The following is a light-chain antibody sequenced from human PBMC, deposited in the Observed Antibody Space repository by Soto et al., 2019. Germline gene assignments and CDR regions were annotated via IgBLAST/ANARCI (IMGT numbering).Light chain of an antibody. J-gene: IGLJ1*01. CDR1: SSDVGAYNY. CDR3: ISYTSSSLYV. Sequence: QSALTQPASVSGSPGQSITISCTGTSSDVGAYNYVSWYQQHPGKAPKVMIFEVSHRPSGVSNRFSGSKSGNTASLTISGLQAEDEADYYCISYTSSSLYVFGTGTKFTVL. CDR2: EVS. V-gene: IGLV2-14*01.